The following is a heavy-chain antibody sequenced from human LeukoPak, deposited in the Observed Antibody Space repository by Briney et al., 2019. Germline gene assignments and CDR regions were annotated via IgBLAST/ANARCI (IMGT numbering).Heavy chain of an antibody. CDR3: ASGYWFLDL. CDR2: IHHTGST. CDR1: GGSISSGGYS. V-gene: IGHV4-30-2*01. J-gene: IGHJ2*01. Sequence: SETLPLTCAVSGGSISSGGYSWTWIRQPPGKGLEWIGYIHHTGSTYYKPSLKSRVTISVDRSKNQFSLKLTSVTAADTAVYYCASGYWFLDLWGRGTLVIVSS.